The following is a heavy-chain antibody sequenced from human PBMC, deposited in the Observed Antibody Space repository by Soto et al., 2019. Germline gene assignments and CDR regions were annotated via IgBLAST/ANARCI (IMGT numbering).Heavy chain of an antibody. D-gene: IGHD3-10*01. CDR2: ISGNGIAT. V-gene: IGHV3-23*01. CDR3: TRDAICMVRGTNNWFDP. CDR1: GFFFSDHA. J-gene: IGHJ5*02. Sequence: GGSLRLACEASGFFFSDHAMSWVRQARGKGLEWDLAISGNGIATYYAYSVKCRFSISRDNSKNTLYLQMNRLRADFTAVYYCTRDAICMVRGTNNWFDPWGKGTLVTVSS.